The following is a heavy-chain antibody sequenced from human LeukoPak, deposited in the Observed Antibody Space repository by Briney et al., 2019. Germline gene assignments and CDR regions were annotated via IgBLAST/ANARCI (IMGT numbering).Heavy chain of an antibody. Sequence: SETLSLTCTVSGGSISSYYWSWIRQPPGKGLEWIGYVYYSGSTNYNPSLKSRVTISVDTSKNQFSLKLSSLTAADTAIYYCAREIYYDSSAYDYWGQGTLVTVSS. CDR1: GGSISSYY. CDR2: VYYSGST. D-gene: IGHD3-22*01. J-gene: IGHJ4*02. V-gene: IGHV4-59*12. CDR3: AREIYYDSSAYDY.